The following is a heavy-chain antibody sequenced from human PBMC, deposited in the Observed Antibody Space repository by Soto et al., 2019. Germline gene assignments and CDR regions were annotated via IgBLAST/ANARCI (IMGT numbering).Heavy chain of an antibody. CDR2: IKTKSDGGPT. CDR3: TRNDAFDI. V-gene: IGHV3-15*07. CDR1: GFTFSSVW. J-gene: IGHJ3*02. Sequence: PGGSLRLSCVGSGFTFSSVWMNWVRQAPGKGLEWVGRIKTKSDGGPTDYAAPVKGGFTISRDDSKNTVYLQMNSLKTEDTALYYCTRNDAFDIWGQGTMVTVSS.